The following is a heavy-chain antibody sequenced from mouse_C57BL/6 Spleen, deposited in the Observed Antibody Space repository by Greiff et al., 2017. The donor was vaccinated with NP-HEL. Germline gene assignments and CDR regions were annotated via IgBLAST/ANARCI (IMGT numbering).Heavy chain of an antibody. CDR1: GYTFTDYY. CDR3: ARGGPDYYGSSYGYFDV. Sequence: VQLQQSGAELVRPGASVKLSCKASGYTFTDYYINWVKQRPGQGLEWIARIYPGSGNTYYNEKFKGKATLTAEKSSSTAYMQLSSLTSEDSAVYFCARGGPDYYGSSYGYFDVWGTGTTVTVSS. CDR2: IYPGSGNT. D-gene: IGHD1-1*01. V-gene: IGHV1-76*01. J-gene: IGHJ1*03.